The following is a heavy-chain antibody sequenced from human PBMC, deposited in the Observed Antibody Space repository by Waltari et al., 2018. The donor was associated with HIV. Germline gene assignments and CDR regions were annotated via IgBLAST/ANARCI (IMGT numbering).Heavy chain of an antibody. CDR1: GFTFSSYG. V-gene: IGHV3-33*01. CDR3: ARDQDTAMAKHYYGMDV. D-gene: IGHD5-18*01. Sequence: QVQLVESGGVVVQPGRSLRLSCAASGFTFSSYGMHWVRQAPGTGLEWVAVIRYDGSKKYYADSVKCRLTSSRDNSKNTLYLQMNSLRAEDTAVDYCARDQDTAMAKHYYGMDVWGQGTTVTVSS. CDR2: IRYDGSKK. J-gene: IGHJ6*02.